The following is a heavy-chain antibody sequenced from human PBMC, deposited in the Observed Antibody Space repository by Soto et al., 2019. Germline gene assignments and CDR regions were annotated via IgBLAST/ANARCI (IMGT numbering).Heavy chain of an antibody. J-gene: IGHJ4*02. CDR2: ISSSSSYI. CDR1: GFTFSSYS. D-gene: IGHD6-13*01. CDR3: ARDPAAGTHFDY. Sequence: GGSLRLSCATSGFTFSSYSMNWVRQAPGKGLEWVSSISSSSSYIYYADSVKGRFTISRDNAKNSLYLQMNSLRAEDTAVYYCARDPAAGTHFDYWGQGTLVTVSS. V-gene: IGHV3-21*01.